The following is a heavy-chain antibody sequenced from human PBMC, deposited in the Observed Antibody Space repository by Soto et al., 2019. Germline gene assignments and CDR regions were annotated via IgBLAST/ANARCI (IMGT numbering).Heavy chain of an antibody. V-gene: IGHV1-3*01. CDR1: GYTFTNYP. CDR2: INAGNGDT. J-gene: IGHJ4*02. D-gene: IGHD3-22*01. CDR3: ARDWTHYDSSGPGDY. Sequence: ASVKVSRKASGYTFTNYPMHWVRHAPGQGLEWMGWINAGNGDTKYSQKFQGRVTITRDTSAITAYMELSSLRSEDTAVYYCARDWTHYDSSGPGDYWGQGTLVTVSS.